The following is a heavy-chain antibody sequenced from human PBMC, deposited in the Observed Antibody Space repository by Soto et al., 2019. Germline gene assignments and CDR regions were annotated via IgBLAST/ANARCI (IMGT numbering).Heavy chain of an antibody. CDR3: ARDWARPQYYYYGMDV. CDR1: GGSISSGGYY. CDR2: IYYSGST. D-gene: IGHD3-16*01. Sequence: PSETLSLTCTVSGGSISSGGYYWSWIRQHPGKGLEWIGYIYYSGSTYYNPSLKSRVTISVGTSKNQFSLKLSSVTAADTAVYYCARDWARPQYYYYGMDVWGQGTTVTVSS. V-gene: IGHV4-31*03. J-gene: IGHJ6*02.